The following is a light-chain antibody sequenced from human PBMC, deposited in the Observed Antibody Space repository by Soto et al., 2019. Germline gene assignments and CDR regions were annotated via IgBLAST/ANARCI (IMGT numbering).Light chain of an antibody. V-gene: IGLV2-14*01. CDR2: EVS. Sequence: QSALTQPASVSGSPGQSITISCTGTSSDVGGYDYVSWYQQHPAKTPKLIIFEVSNRPSGIPDRYSASKSGNTASLTISGLQAEDEAHYYCSSYTSSSTLGFGGGTKVTVL. CDR1: SSDVGGYDY. CDR3: SSYTSSSTLG. J-gene: IGLJ2*01.